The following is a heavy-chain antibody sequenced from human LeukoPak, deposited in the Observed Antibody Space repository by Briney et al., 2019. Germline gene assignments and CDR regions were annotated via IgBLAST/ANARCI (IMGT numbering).Heavy chain of an antibody. V-gene: IGHV1-24*01. CDR3: ATAPDYNWNSNFDY. J-gene: IGHJ4*02. D-gene: IGHD1-7*01. CDR1: GYTLTELS. CDR2: FDPEDGET. Sequence: ASVKVSRKVSGYTLTELSMHWVRQAPGKGLEWMGGFDPEDGETIYAQKFQGRVTMTEDTSTDTAYMELSSLRSEDTAVYYCATAPDYNWNSNFDYWGQGTLVTVSS.